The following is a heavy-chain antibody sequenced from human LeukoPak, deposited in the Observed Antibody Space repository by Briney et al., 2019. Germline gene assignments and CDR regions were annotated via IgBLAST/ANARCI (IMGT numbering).Heavy chain of an antibody. Sequence: GSLRLSCAASGFTFSSYGMHWVRQAPGKGLEWVAVISYDGSNKYYADSVKGRFTISRDNSKNTLYLQMNSLRAEDTAVYYCAKLSDGNSGSYYFDYWGQGTLVTVSS. CDR2: ISYDGSNK. V-gene: IGHV3-30*18. CDR1: GFTFSSYG. D-gene: IGHD1-26*01. J-gene: IGHJ4*02. CDR3: AKLSDGNSGSYYFDY.